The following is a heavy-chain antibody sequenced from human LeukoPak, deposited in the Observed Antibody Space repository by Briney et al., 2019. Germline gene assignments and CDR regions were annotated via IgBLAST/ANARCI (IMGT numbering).Heavy chain of an antibody. V-gene: IGHV4-59*01. CDR1: GVSISSYY. D-gene: IGHD1-26*01. Sequence: SETLSLTCTVSGVSISSYYWSWIRQPPGKELEWIGNIYYSGSTNYNPSLKSRVTISVDTTKNQFSLKLSSVTAADTAVYYCARAFPELSYYFDYWGQGTLVTVSS. CDR3: ARAFPELSYYFDY. J-gene: IGHJ4*02. CDR2: IYYSGST.